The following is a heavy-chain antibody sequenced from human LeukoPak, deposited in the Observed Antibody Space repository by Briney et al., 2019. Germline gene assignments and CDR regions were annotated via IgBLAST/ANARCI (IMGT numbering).Heavy chain of an antibody. CDR3: ARPSRGYSYGLDY. V-gene: IGHV4-39*01. J-gene: IGHJ4*02. CDR2: MFDSGNT. CDR1: GGFIRNSNYF. Sequence: SETLSLTCTVSGGFIRNSNYFWGWIRQPPGKGLEWIGSMFDSGNTYYSPSLKSRVTISIDTSENQFSLNLNSLTAADTAVYYCARPSRGYSYGLDYWGQGTLVTVSS. D-gene: IGHD5-18*01.